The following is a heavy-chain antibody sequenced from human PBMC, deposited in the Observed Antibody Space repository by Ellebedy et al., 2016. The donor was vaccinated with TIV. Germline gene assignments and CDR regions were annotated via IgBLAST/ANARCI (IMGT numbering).Heavy chain of an antibody. CDR3: ARGARAGTTRLVEY. J-gene: IGHJ4*02. CDR2: INSDGSRT. Sequence: GESLKISCAASGFTFSSYWMHWVRQAPGKGLVWVSRINSDGSRTNYADSVKGRFTISRDNAKNTLYVQMNSLRTEDTAVYYCARGARAGTTRLVEYWGQGTLVTVSS. CDR1: GFTFSSYW. D-gene: IGHD1-7*01. V-gene: IGHV3-74*01.